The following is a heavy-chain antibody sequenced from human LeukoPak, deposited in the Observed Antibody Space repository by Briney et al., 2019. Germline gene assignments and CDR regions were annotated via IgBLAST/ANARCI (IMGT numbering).Heavy chain of an antibody. CDR3: AGASGWYYFDY. Sequence: PSETLSLTCAVSGGSISSGGSSWSWIRQPPGKGLEWIGYIYHSGSTYYNPSLKSRVTISVDRSKNQFSLKLSSVTAADTAVYYCAGASGWYYFDYWGQGTLVTVSS. CDR1: GGSISSGGSS. J-gene: IGHJ4*02. D-gene: IGHD2-8*01. V-gene: IGHV4-30-2*01. CDR2: IYHSGST.